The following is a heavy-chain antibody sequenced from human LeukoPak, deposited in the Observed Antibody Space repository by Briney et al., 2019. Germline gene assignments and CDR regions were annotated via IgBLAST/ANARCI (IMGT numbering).Heavy chain of an antibody. CDR3: ARDPSSSGLLDY. D-gene: IGHD6-13*01. Sequence: GGSLRLSCAASGFTFSGSAMHWVRQASGKGLEWVGRIRSKANSYATSYAASVKGRFTISRDDSKNTAYLQMNSLRAEDTAVYYCARDPSSSGLLDYWGQGTLVTVSS. CDR1: GFTFSGSA. J-gene: IGHJ4*02. CDR2: IRSKANSYAT. V-gene: IGHV3-73*01.